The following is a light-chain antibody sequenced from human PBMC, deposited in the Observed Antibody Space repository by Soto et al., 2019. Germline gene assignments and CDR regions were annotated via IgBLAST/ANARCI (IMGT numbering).Light chain of an antibody. CDR3: QQANSFPLT. CDR2: TAS. V-gene: IGKV1-12*01. Sequence: DIPMTQSPSSVSASVGDRVTITCRASQGISSLLAWYQQKPGKAPNLLIHTASSLQSGVPSRFSGSGSGTDFTLSISSLQPEDFATYYCQQANSFPLTFGGGTKVEIK. J-gene: IGKJ4*01. CDR1: QGISSL.